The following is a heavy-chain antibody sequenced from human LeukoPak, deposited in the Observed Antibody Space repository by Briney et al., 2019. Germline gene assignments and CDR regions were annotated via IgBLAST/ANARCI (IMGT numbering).Heavy chain of an antibody. D-gene: IGHD1-7*01. CDR1: GGSITTYY. J-gene: IGHJ4*02. CDR3: ARGGELLNY. CDR2: IYTSGST. Sequence: KPSETLSLTCTVSGGSITTYYWTWIRQPPGKGLEWIGRIYTSGSTSYSPSLKSRVTISLDTSKNQFSLRLSSVTAADTAVYYCARGGELLNYLGQGTLVTVSS. V-gene: IGHV4-4*08.